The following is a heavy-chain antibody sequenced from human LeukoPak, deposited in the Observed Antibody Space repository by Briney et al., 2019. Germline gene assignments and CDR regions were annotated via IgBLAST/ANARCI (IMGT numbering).Heavy chain of an antibody. CDR1: GYTFTSYG. J-gene: IGHJ6*03. CDR3: ARMETCYYYYYMDV. D-gene: IGHD1-1*01. CDR2: ISAYNGNT. V-gene: IGHV1-18*01. Sequence: ASVTVSCKASGYTFTSYGISWVRQAPGQGLEWMGWISAYNGNTNYAQKPQGRVTMTTDTSASTAYMELRSLRSDDTAVYYCARMETCYYYYYMDVWGKGTTVTISS.